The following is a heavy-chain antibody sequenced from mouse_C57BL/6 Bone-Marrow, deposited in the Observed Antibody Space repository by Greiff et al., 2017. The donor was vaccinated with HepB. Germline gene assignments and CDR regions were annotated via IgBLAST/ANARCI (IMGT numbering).Heavy chain of an antibody. V-gene: IGHV1-54*01. D-gene: IGHD2-3*01. CDR2: INPGSGGT. Sequence: QVQLQQSGAELVRPGTSVKVSCKASGYAFTNYLIEWVKQRPGQGLEWIGVINPGSGGTNHNEKFKGKATLTADKSSSTAYMQLSSLTSEDSAVYFCARRWLLLHFDYWGQGTTLTVSS. J-gene: IGHJ2*01. CDR3: ARRWLLLHFDY. CDR1: GYAFTNYL.